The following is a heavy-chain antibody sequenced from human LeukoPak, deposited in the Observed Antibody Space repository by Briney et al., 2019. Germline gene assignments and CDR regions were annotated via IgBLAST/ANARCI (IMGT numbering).Heavy chain of an antibody. V-gene: IGHV4-34*01. CDR2: IHQSVGT. Sequence: SETLSLTCAVDGGSFSIYYWSWIRQPPGEGLAWIGEIHQSVGTNYNPSLKSRVTISVDTSKNQFSLHLSSVTAADTAVYYCARGKRRDSFKNTFDIWGRGTMVTVSS. D-gene: IGHD3-22*01. J-gene: IGHJ3*02. CDR3: ARGKRRDSFKNTFDI. CDR1: GGSFSIYY.